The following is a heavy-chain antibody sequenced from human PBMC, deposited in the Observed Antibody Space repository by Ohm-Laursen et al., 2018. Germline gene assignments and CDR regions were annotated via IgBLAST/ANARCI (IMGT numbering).Heavy chain of an antibody. CDR1: GFTFSNYW. CDR2: ISYDGSNK. D-gene: IGHD2-8*01. Sequence: SLRLSCAASGFTFSNYWMHWVRQAPGKGLEWVAVISYDGSNKYYADSVKGRFTISRDNSKNTLYLQMSSLSAEDTAVYYCARDTSVLYAFDIWGQGTLVTVSS. CDR3: ARDTSVLYAFDI. V-gene: IGHV3-30*14. J-gene: IGHJ3*02.